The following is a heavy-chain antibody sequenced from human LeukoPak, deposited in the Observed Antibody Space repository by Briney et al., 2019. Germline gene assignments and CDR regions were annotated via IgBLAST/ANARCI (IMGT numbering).Heavy chain of an antibody. D-gene: IGHD2-2*01. CDR2: IKSDGSST. V-gene: IGHV3-74*01. CDR3: ARGDAHGFDF. J-gene: IGHJ3*01. CDR1: GFTFSSYW. Sequence: SGGSLRLSCAASGFTFSSYWMHWVRQAPGKGLVWVARIKSDGSSTGYADSVKGRFTNSRDNAKNTLYLQMNRLRDEDTAVYYCARGDAHGFDFWGQGTMVTVSS.